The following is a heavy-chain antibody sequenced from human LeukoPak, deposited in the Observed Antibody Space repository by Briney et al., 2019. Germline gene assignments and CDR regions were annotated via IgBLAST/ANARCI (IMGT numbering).Heavy chain of an antibody. D-gene: IGHD3-22*01. CDR2: INPNSGGT. J-gene: IGHJ4*02. CDR1: GYTFTGYY. CDR3: ARDRNPTYYYDSSGYLNYFDY. V-gene: IGHV1-2*02. Sequence: ASVKVSCKASGYTFTGYYMHWVRQAPGQGLEWMGWINPNSGGTNYAQKFQGRVTMTRDTSISTAYMELSRLRSDDTAVYYCARDRNPTYYYDSSGYLNYFDYWGQGTPVTVSS.